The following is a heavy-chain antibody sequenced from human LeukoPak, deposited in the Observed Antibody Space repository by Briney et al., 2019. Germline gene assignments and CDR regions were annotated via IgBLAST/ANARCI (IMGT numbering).Heavy chain of an antibody. CDR3: ASTYYFTS. V-gene: IGHV3-53*01. J-gene: IGHJ4*02. CDR1: GFTVSNNY. CDR2: IHSGGST. Sequence: WGSLRLSCAASGFTVSNNYMSWVRQAPGKGLEWVSVIHSGGSTYYADSVKGRFTISRDNAKNTLYLQMNSLRAEDTAVYYCASTYYFTSWGQGTLVTVSS.